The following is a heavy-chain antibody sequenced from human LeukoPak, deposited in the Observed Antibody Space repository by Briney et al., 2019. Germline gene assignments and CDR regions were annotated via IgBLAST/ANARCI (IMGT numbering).Heavy chain of an antibody. CDR1: GGSISSSSHY. Sequence: SETLSLTCTVSGGSISSSSHYWGWLRQPPGKGLEWIGSIYYSGSTYYNPSLKSRVTISVDTSKNQFSLKLSSVTAADTAVYYCARRDGYIIGFFDYWGQGTLVTVSS. CDR2: IYYSGST. J-gene: IGHJ4*02. V-gene: IGHV4-39*01. D-gene: IGHD5-24*01. CDR3: ARRDGYIIGFFDY.